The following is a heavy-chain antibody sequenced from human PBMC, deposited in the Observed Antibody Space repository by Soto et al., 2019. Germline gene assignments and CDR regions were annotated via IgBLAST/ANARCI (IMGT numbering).Heavy chain of an antibody. Sequence: QVQLVQSGAEVKKPGASVKVSCKASGYSFTDYHIHWVRQAPGQGLEWLGRINPKSGGTSTAQKFQGWVTMTMDTSISTASKELTRLPSDDTAIYYCARGDSTDCSNGVCSFFYNHDMDVWGQGTTVTVSS. CDR3: ARGDSTDCSNGVCSFFYNHDMDV. J-gene: IGHJ6*02. V-gene: IGHV1-2*04. D-gene: IGHD2-8*01. CDR2: INPKSGGT. CDR1: GYSFTDYH.